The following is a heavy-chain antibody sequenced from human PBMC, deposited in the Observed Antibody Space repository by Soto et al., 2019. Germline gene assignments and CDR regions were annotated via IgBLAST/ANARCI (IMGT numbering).Heavy chain of an antibody. D-gene: IGHD2-15*01. Sequence: QVQLVQSGAEVKKPGSSVKVSCKASGGTCSSYTISWVRQAPGQGLEWMGRIIPILGIANYAQKFQGRVTITADKSTSTAYMELSSLRSEDTAVYYCARALCSGGSCDPDYWGQGTLVTVSS. CDR3: ARALCSGGSCDPDY. V-gene: IGHV1-69*02. CDR2: IIPILGIA. J-gene: IGHJ4*02. CDR1: GGTCSSYT.